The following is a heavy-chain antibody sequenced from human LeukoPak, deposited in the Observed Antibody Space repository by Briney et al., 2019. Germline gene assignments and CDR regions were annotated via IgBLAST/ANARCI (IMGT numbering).Heavy chain of an antibody. V-gene: IGHV1-69*05. Sequence: ASVKVSCKASGGTFSSYAISWVRQAPGQGLEWMGGIIPIFGTANCAQKFQGRVTITTDESTSTAYMELSSLRSEDTAVYYCARLSRGGTSCYNCYYYYYMDVWGKGTTVTVSS. CDR2: IIPIFGTA. J-gene: IGHJ6*03. CDR1: GGTFSSYA. D-gene: IGHD2-2*02. CDR3: ARLSRGGTSCYNCYYYYYMDV.